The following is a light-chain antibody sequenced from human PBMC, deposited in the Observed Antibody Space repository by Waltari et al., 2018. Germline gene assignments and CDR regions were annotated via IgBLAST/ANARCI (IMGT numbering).Light chain of an antibody. J-gene: IGLJ1*01. V-gene: IGLV2-14*03. Sequence: QSALTQPASVSGSPGQSITVSCTGTSNDVGAYNYVSWYQQHPGKVPILMIYDVTKRPSGISYRFSGSKSVNTASPTISGLQAEDEADYYSSSYTTDSTDVFGTGTKVTVL. CDR3: SSYTTDSTDV. CDR1: SNDVGAYNY. CDR2: DVT.